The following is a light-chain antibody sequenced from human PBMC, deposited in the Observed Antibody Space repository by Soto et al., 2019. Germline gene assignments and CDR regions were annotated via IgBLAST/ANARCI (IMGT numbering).Light chain of an antibody. Sequence: EIVLTQSPRTLSVSVGDRATVTCRASESVSGWLAWYQQKPGEAPRLLIYGASTRPRGIPSRFSGSGSGTNFTLTIARLQPEDFAVYYCQQYGTFSWTFGQGTKVDIK. J-gene: IGKJ1*01. CDR3: QQYGTFSWT. CDR2: GAS. V-gene: IGKV3-20*01. CDR1: ESVSGW.